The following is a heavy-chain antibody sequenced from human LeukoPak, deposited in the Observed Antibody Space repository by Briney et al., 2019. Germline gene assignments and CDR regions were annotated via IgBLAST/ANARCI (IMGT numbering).Heavy chain of an antibody. Sequence: SETLSLTCPVSGDSISGFSYYWGWIRQPPGKGLEWIGSIYYSGSTYYNPSLKSRVTISVDTSKNQFSLKLTSVTAADTAVYYCARQAGSCSSTSCYEIDYWGQGTLVTVSS. D-gene: IGHD2-2*01. CDR2: IYYSGST. CDR1: GDSISGFSYY. V-gene: IGHV4-39*01. CDR3: ARQAGSCSSTSCYEIDY. J-gene: IGHJ4*02.